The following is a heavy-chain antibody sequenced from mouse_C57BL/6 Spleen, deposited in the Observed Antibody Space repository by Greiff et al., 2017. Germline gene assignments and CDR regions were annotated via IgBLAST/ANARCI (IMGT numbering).Heavy chain of an antibody. Sequence: VHLVESGPGLLAPSQSLSITCTVSGFSLTSYAISWVRQPPGKGLEWLGVIWTGGGTNYNSALKSRLSISKDNSKSQVFLKMNSLQTDDTARYYCARNLGTTVVHYYAMDYWGQGTSVTVSS. CDR3: ARNLGTTVVHYYAMDY. CDR1: GFSLTSYA. CDR2: IWTGGGT. D-gene: IGHD1-1*01. J-gene: IGHJ4*01. V-gene: IGHV2-9-1*01.